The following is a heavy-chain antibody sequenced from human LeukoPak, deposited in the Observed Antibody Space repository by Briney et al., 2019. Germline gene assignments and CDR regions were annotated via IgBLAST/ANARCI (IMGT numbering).Heavy chain of an antibody. CDR1: GGSIRNNGYY. D-gene: IGHD3-10*01. Sequence: PLSLTCTVSGGSIRNNGYYWNWIRHLPGQGLEWIGNVYHSGRSFYNPSLKTRLSITVDTSKNQFSLKLTSVTAADTAVYYCARYFYGSGGPRQEFDYWGQGILVAVSS. CDR3: ARYFYGSGGPRQEFDY. CDR2: VYHSGRS. J-gene: IGHJ4*02. V-gene: IGHV4-31*03.